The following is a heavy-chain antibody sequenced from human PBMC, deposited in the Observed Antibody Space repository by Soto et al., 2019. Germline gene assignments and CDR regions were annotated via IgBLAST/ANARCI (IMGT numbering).Heavy chain of an antibody. V-gene: IGHV3-30*18. CDR3: AKDIVVVPAATENDYYYGMDV. Sequence: PGGSLGLGCAASGFTFSSYGVHWVRQAPGKGLEWVAVISYDGSNKYYADSVKGRFTISRDNSKNTLYLQMNSLRAEDTAVYYCAKDIVVVPAATENDYYYGMDVWGQGTTVTVSS. J-gene: IGHJ6*02. CDR2: ISYDGSNK. D-gene: IGHD2-2*01. CDR1: GFTFSSYG.